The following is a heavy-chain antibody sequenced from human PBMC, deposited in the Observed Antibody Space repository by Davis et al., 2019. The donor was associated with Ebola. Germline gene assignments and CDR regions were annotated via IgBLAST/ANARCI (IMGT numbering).Heavy chain of an antibody. Sequence: GSLRLSCTVSGYSMSSGYYWGWIRQPPGKGLEWIGSIYYSGSTYYNPSLKSRVTISVDTSKNQFSLKLSSVTAADTAVYYCARAIAAADFDYWGQGTLVTVSS. D-gene: IGHD6-13*01. CDR2: IYYSGST. J-gene: IGHJ4*02. V-gene: IGHV4-38-2*02. CDR3: ARAIAAADFDY. CDR1: GYSMSSGYY.